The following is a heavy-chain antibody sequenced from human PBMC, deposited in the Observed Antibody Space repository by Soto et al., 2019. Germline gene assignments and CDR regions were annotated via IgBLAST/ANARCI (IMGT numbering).Heavy chain of an antibody. J-gene: IGHJ6*02. D-gene: IGHD6-13*01. V-gene: IGHV4-39*01. CDR2: IYYSGST. CDR3: ASEGYSSSWYPRTYYYYYGMDV. Sequence: SETLSLTCTVSGGSISSSSYYWGWTRQPPGKGLEWIGSIYYSGSTYYNPSLKSRVTISVDTSKNQFSLKLSSVTAADTAVYYCASEGYSSSWYPRTYYYYYGMDVWGQGTTVTVSS. CDR1: GGSISSSSYY.